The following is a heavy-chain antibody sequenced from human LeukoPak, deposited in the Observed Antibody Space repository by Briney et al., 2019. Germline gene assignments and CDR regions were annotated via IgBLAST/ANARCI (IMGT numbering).Heavy chain of an antibody. CDR3: ARSGYLGPDY. CDR1: GFTFSSFE. CDR2: ISSSGSTI. Sequence: GGSLRLSCAASGFTFSSFEMNWVRQAPGKGLEWVSYISSSGSTIYFAGSVKGRFTTSRDNAKNSLYLQMNSLRADDTAVYYCARSGYLGPDYWGQGTPVIVSS. D-gene: IGHD2-2*01. J-gene: IGHJ4*02. V-gene: IGHV3-48*03.